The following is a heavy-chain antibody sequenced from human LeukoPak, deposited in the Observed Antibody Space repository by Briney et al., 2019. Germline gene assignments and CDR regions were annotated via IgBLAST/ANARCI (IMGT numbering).Heavy chain of an antibody. CDR2: IYYSGST. D-gene: IGHD6-13*01. CDR1: GGSISSYY. CDR3: ARGLGPGYSSTWYVTDY. Sequence: SETLSLTCTVSGGSISSYYWSWIRQPPEKGLEWIGYIYYSGSTNYNPSLKSRVTISVDTSKNQFSLKLRSVAAADTAVYYCARGLGPGYSSTWYVTDYWGQGTLVTVSS. V-gene: IGHV4-59*01. J-gene: IGHJ4*02.